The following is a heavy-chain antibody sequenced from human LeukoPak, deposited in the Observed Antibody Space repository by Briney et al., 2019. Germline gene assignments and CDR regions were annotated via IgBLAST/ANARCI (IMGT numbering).Heavy chain of an antibody. J-gene: IGHJ5*02. CDR1: NGSISNDTYF. V-gene: IGHV4-61*02. CDR3: AKGAGPPWFDP. CDR2: MSSSGIS. Sequence: SQTLSLTCTVSNGSISNDTYFWSWIRQPAGKGLEWIERMSSSGISTYSPSLKSRVTISIDTSRNQFSMNLNSVTAADTAVYYCAKGAGPPWFDPWGQETLVTVSS. D-gene: IGHD6-19*01.